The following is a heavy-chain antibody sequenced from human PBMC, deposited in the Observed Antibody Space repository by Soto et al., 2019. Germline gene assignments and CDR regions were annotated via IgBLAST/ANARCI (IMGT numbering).Heavy chain of an antibody. CDR3: ARDIIEVAGITQPGFDY. CDR2: IWYDGSNK. Sequence: GGSLRLSCAASGFTFSSYGMHRVRQAPGKGLEWVAVIWYDGSNKYYADSVKGRFTISRDNSKNTLYLQMNSLRAEDTAVYYCARDIIEVAGITQPGFDYWGQGTLVTVSS. CDR1: GFTFSSYG. J-gene: IGHJ4*02. V-gene: IGHV3-33*01. D-gene: IGHD6-19*01.